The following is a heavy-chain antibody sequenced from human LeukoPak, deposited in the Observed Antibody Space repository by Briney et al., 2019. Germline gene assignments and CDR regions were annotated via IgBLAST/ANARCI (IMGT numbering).Heavy chain of an antibody. CDR1: GFTFDNYA. CDR3: ARAYKDRSLAGKKEFFQH. D-gene: IGHD6-19*01. V-gene: IGHV3-9*01. J-gene: IGHJ1*01. Sequence: GGSLRLSCAASGFTFDNYAMSWVRQVPGKGLEWISLISWNSGTIGYADSVKGRFTISRDNANNFLYLQMNSLRAEDTALYYCARAYKDRSLAGKKEFFQHWGQGTLVTVSS. CDR2: ISWNSGTI.